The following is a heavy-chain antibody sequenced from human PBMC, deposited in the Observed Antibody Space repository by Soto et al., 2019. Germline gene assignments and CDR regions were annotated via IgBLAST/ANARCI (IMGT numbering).Heavy chain of an antibody. CDR2: VNPNSGGT. Sequence: GASVKVSCKASGYTFTGYYIHWLRQAPGQGLEWMGWVNPNSGGTNYAQKFQGWVTMTRDTSISTAYMELSRLRSDDTAVYYCVTSRVSIAVAGETEYYFDYWGQGILVTVSS. V-gene: IGHV1-2*04. D-gene: IGHD6-19*01. J-gene: IGHJ4*02. CDR3: VTSRVSIAVAGETEYYFDY. CDR1: GYTFTGYY.